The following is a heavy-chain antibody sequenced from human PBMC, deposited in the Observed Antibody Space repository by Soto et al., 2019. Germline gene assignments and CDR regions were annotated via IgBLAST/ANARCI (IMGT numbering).Heavy chain of an antibody. CDR2: IYYSGST. CDR3: ARAWEQQLVFDY. Sequence: KPSDTLSLTCTVSGGSISSGDYYWSWIRQPPGKGLEWIGYIYYSGSTYYNPSLKSRVTISVDTSKNQFSLKLSSVTAADTAVYYCARAWEQQLVFDYWGQGTLVTVSS. J-gene: IGHJ4*02. D-gene: IGHD6-13*01. V-gene: IGHV4-30-4*02. CDR1: GGSISSGDYY.